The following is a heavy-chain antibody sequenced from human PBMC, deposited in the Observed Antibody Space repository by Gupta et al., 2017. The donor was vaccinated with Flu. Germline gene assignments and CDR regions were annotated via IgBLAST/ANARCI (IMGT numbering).Heavy chain of an antibody. CDR3: AREGPRDGYNYDSLDV. CDR2: ISSSAGAM. V-gene: IGHV3-48*03. J-gene: IGHJ6*02. CDR1: GFTFSTYD. Sequence: EVQLVESGGDLVQPGGSLRLSCVVSGFTFSTYDMNWVRQAPGKGLEWISYISSSAGAMYYADSVKGRFTISRDNAENSLYLQMNSLRAEDTAVYYCAREGPRDGYNYDSLDVWGQGTTVTVSS. D-gene: IGHD5-12*01.